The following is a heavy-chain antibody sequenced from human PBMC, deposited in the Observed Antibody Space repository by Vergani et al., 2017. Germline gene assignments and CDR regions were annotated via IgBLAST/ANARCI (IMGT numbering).Heavy chain of an antibody. CDR1: GFTLSNYD. J-gene: IGHJ4*02. V-gene: IGHV3-30*02. Sequence: QVQLVESGGGVVQRGGSLRLSCATSGFTLSNYDMQWIRQGPGKGLEFVAFIQFDGSNQYYADSVKGRFTLSRDFSKNTLYLQINSLRTDDTATYYCAKHFRGWGIDYWGQGIQVIVSS. D-gene: IGHD3-16*01. CDR2: IQFDGSNQ. CDR3: AKHFRGWGIDY.